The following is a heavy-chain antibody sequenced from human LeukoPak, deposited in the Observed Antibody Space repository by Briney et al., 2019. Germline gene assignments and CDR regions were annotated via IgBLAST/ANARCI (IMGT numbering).Heavy chain of an antibody. Sequence: GSLRLSCAASGFIFSDYYWSWIRQPPGKGLEWIGEINHSGSTNYNPSLKSRVTISVDTSKNQLSLKLSSVTAADTAVYYCARGFPASSWYGRYYYYGMDVWGQGTTVTVSS. J-gene: IGHJ6*02. CDR3: ARGFPASSWYGRYYYYGMDV. CDR1: GFIFSDYY. V-gene: IGHV4-34*01. D-gene: IGHD6-13*01. CDR2: INHSGST.